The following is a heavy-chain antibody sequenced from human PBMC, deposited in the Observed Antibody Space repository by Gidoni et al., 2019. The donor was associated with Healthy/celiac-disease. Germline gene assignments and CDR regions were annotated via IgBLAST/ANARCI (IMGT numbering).Heavy chain of an antibody. CDR1: GYTFTSYG. J-gene: IGHJ6*02. Sequence: QVQLVQSGAEVKKPGASVTVSCKASGYTFTSYGISWVRQAPGQGLEWMGWISAYNGNTNYAQKLQGRVTMTTDTSTSTAYMELRSLRSDDTAVYYCARVLAYYDFWSGPSFPMDVWGQGTTVTVSS. CDR2: ISAYNGNT. V-gene: IGHV1-18*01. CDR3: ARVLAYYDFWSGPSFPMDV. D-gene: IGHD3-3*01.